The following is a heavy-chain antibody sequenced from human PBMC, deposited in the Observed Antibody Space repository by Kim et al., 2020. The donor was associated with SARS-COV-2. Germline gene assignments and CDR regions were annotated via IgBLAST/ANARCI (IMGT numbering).Heavy chain of an antibody. D-gene: IGHD6-13*01. J-gene: IGHJ4*02. CDR3: ARADTTWYVAYEE. CDR1: GFTFSDYY. V-gene: IGHV3-11*05. Sequence: GGSLRLTCAASGFTFSDYYMSWIRQAPGKGPEWVTFISPNSLYTNYADSVKGRFTISRDNAKKSLFLQMDSVRAEDTAIYYCARADTTWYVAYEEWGQGTLVTVSS. CDR2: ISPNSLYT.